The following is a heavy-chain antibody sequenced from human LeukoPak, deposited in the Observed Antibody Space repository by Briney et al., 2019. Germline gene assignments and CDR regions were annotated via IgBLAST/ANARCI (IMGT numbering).Heavy chain of an antibody. CDR1: GYSFTSYW. Sequence: GESLKIPCRGSGYSFTSYWIGWVRQMPGKGLEGMGIIYPGDSDTRYSPSFQDQVTISADKSISTAYLQWRSLKGSDSAMYYCARHPSGNTAMAPSWGEGTLVTVFS. V-gene: IGHV5-51*01. D-gene: IGHD5-18*01. CDR3: ARHPSGNTAMAPS. CDR2: IYPGDSDT. J-gene: IGHJ4*02.